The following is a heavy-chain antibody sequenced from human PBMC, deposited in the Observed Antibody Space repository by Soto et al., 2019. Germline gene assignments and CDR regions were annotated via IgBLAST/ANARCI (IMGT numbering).Heavy chain of an antibody. V-gene: IGHV4-59*08. CDR1: GGSISSYY. D-gene: IGHD1-26*01. Sequence: PSETLSLSCTVSGGSISSYYWSWIRQPPGKGLEWIGYIYYSGSTNYNPSLKSRVTISVDTSKNQFSLKLSSVTAADTAVYYCARRYGGNLDYWGQGTLVTVSS. CDR3: ARRYGGNLDY. J-gene: IGHJ4*02. CDR2: IYYSGST.